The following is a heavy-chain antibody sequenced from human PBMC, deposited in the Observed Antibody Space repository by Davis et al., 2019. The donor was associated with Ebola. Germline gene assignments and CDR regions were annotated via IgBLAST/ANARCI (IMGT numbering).Heavy chain of an antibody. V-gene: IGHV7-4-1*02. D-gene: IGHD1-1*01. CDR3: ARQILRLESQLLWPSFDY. J-gene: IGHJ4*02. CDR1: GYSFTSYA. Sequence: ASVKVSCKASGYSFTSYAMNWVRQAPGQGLEWMGWIDTNTGNPTYAQGFTGRFVFSLDTSVSTAYLQISSLKAEDTAVYYCARQILRLESQLLWPSFDYWGQGALVTVSS. CDR2: IDTNTGNP.